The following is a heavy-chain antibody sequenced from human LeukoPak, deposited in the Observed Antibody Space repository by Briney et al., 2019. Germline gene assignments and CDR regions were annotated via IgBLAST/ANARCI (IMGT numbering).Heavy chain of an antibody. CDR1: GGSFSGYY. Sequence: PSETLSLTCAVYGGSFSGYYWSWIRQPPGKGLEWIGEINHSGSTNYNPSLKSRVTISVDTSKNQFSLKLSSVTAADTAVYYCARRRLLRYFDDWGQGTLVTVSS. CDR2: INHSGST. CDR3: ARRRLLRYFDD. J-gene: IGHJ4*02. V-gene: IGHV4-34*01. D-gene: IGHD3-9*01.